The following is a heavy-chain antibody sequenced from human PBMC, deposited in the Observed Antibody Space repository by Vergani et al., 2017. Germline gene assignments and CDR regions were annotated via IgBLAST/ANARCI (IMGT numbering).Heavy chain of an antibody. CDR2: INPNSGGT. CDR3: ARVSLTGAPAAASVPDY. Sequence: QVQLVQSGAEVKKPGASVKVSCKASGYTFTGYYMHWVRQAPGQGLEWMGWINPNSGGTNYAQKFQGRVTMTRDTSISTAYMELSRLRSDDTAVYYCARVSLTGAPAAASVPDYWGQGTLVTVSS. V-gene: IGHV1-2*02. D-gene: IGHD6-13*01. CDR1: GYTFTGYY. J-gene: IGHJ4*02.